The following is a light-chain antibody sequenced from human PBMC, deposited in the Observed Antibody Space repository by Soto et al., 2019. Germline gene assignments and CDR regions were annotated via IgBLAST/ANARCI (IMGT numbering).Light chain of an antibody. V-gene: IGLV2-14*01. CDR2: AVS. CDR3: TSYTSSSTYV. J-gene: IGLJ1*01. CDR1: SSDVGGYNY. Sequence: QSALTQPASVSGSPGQSITISCTGTSSDVGGYNYVSWYQQHPGKAPKLMISAVSNRPSGVSNRFSGSKSGSTASLTISGLQPEDEADYYCTSYTSSSTYVFGTGTKLTVL.